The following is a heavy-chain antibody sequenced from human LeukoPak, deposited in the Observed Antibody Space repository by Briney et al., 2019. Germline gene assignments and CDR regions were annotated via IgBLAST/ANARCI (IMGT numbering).Heavy chain of an antibody. CDR2: ISYDGSNK. J-gene: IGHJ4*02. Sequence: SCKASGGTFSSYGMHWVRQAPGKGLEWVAVISYDGSNKYYADSVKGRFTISRDNSKNTLYLQMNSLRAEDTAVYYCAKDTGYYDSSGYFDYWGQGTLVTVSS. CDR1: GGTFSSYG. V-gene: IGHV3-30*18. D-gene: IGHD3-22*01. CDR3: AKDTGYYDSSGYFDY.